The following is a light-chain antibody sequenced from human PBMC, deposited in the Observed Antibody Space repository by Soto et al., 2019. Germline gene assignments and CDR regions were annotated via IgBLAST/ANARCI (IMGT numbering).Light chain of an antibody. CDR1: QNINNY. CDR2: DAS. CDR3: QQDEHLPT. J-gene: IGKJ5*01. Sequence: HMSRSPSSLSASVRDRVTITCQASQNINNYLNWYQQKPGRAPKLLIYDASNLGAGVPSRFRGSGSGTDFTFTISRLQPEDIATYYCQQDEHLPTFAERSLLEV. V-gene: IGKV1-33*01.